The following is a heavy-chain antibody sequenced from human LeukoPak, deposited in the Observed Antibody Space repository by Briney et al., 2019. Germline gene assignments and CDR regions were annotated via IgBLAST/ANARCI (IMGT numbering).Heavy chain of an antibody. J-gene: IGHJ4*02. CDR3: ARKLRSEYYFDY. V-gene: IGHV1-69*13. D-gene: IGHD3-3*01. Sequence: SVKVSCKASIGTFSSYAISWVRQAPGQGLEWMGGIIPIFGTANYAQKFQGRVTITADESTSTAYMELSSLRAEDTAVYYCARKLRSEYYFDYWGQGTLVTVSS. CDR2: IIPIFGTA. CDR1: IGTFSSYA.